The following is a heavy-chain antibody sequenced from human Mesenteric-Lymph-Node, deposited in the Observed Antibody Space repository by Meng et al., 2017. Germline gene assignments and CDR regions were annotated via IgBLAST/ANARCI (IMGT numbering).Heavy chain of an antibody. D-gene: IGHD1-1*01. Sequence: PAEPLSLPCAVSGGPISRSDWWSWVRQPPGKGLEWMAVISYDGSNKYYADSVKGRFTISRDNSKNTLYLQMNSLRAEDTAVYYCARDLAETGAEYFQHWGQGTLVTVSS. J-gene: IGHJ1*01. CDR3: ARDLAETGAEYFQH. CDR1: GGPISRSD. V-gene: IGHV3-30*03. CDR2: ISYDGSNK.